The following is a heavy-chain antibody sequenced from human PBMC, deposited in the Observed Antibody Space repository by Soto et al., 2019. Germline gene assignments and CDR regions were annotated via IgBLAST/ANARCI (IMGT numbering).Heavy chain of an antibody. CDR3: ARGAYGDYDMDV. Sequence: GGSLRLSCAASGFSFSDHYVNWIRQAPGKGLEWVSYISSSSSYTNYADSVKGRFTISRDNAKNSVYLQMNSLRSEDTAVYYCARGAYGDYDMDVWGQGTTVTVSS. CDR2: ISSSSSYT. D-gene: IGHD4-17*01. CDR1: GFSFSDHY. J-gene: IGHJ6*02. V-gene: IGHV3-11*05.